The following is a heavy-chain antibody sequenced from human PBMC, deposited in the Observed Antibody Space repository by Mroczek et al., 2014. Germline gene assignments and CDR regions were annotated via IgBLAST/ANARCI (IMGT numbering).Heavy chain of an antibody. CDR2: IYTSGST. CDR1: GGSISSGSYY. J-gene: IGHJ6*03. Sequence: QVQLQQSGPGLVKPSQTLSLTCTVSGGSISSGSYYWSWIRQPAGKGLEWIGRIYTSGSTNYNPSLKSRVTMSVDTSKNQFSLKLSSVTAADTAVYYCAREVVVLAAAGTSLYYYYMDVWGKGTTVTVS. CDR3: AREVVVLAAAGTSLYYYYMDV. D-gene: IGHD6-13*01. V-gene: IGHV4-61*02.